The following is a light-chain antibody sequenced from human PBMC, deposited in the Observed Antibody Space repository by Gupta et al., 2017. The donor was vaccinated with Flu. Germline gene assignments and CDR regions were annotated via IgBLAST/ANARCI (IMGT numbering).Light chain of an antibody. CDR1: SSNIGAGYD. CDR3: QSYDSSLSALYV. V-gene: IGLV1-40*01. CDR2: GNS. Sequence: TISCTGSSSNIGAGYDVHWYQQLPGTAPKLLIYGNSNRPSGVPDRFSGSKSGTSASLAITGLQAEEEADYYCQSYDSSLSALYVFGTGTKVTVL. J-gene: IGLJ1*01.